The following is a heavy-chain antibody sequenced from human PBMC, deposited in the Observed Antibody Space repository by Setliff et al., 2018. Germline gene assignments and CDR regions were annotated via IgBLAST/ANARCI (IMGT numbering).Heavy chain of an antibody. Sequence: LRLSCVGSEFTVNSNFMTWVRQAPGKGLEWLSVIYVGGKTFYADSVKGRFTISRDDSKNTLSLHLSSLRPDDTATYFCARQSGLGGHNLKDGTFYGVDVWGQGIMVTVS. CDR2: IYVGGKT. V-gene: IGHV3-66*04. CDR3: ARQSGLGGHNLKDGTFYGVDV. D-gene: IGHD1-1*01. J-gene: IGHJ6*02. CDR1: EFTVNSNF.